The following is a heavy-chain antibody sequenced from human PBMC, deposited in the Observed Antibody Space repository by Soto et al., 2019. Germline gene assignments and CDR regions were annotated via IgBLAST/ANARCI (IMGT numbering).Heavy chain of an antibody. CDR1: GFPFNIFG. V-gene: IGHV3-33*01. D-gene: IGHD2-15*01. J-gene: IGHJ3*01. Sequence: QVQLVESGGGVVQPGRSLRLSCAASGFPFNIFGIHWVRQAPGEGLEWVAVIWFDGSKEYYGGSVRGRFTVSRDNSKSTVYLQMNSLRGDDTAIYYCARSGCSGGTCYRGYDAFDVWGQGTMVTVSS. CDR3: ARSGCSGGTCYRGYDAFDV. CDR2: IWFDGSKE.